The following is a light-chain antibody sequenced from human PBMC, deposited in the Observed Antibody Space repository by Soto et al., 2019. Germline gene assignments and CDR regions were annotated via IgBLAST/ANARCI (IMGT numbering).Light chain of an antibody. CDR2: GAS. V-gene: IGKV3-15*01. CDR1: QSVTNN. CDR3: PQYYTWPIT. J-gene: IGKJ4*01. Sequence: EIVMTQSPATLSVFPGERATLSCRASQSVTNNFAWYQQSPGQAPRLLIYGASTRAAGVPARFSGSGSGTEFTLTIGSLQSEDFALYYCPQYYTWPITLGGGTTVEIK.